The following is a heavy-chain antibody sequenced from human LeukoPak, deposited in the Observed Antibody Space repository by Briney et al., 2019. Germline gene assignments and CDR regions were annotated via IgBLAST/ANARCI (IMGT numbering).Heavy chain of an antibody. CDR3: ARQRGSGCLDY. J-gene: IGHJ4*02. Sequence: GGSLRLSCAASRFTLSNYWMSWVRQAPGKWLEWVANIKQDGSETYYVDSVKGRFTISRDNAKNSLSLQMNSLRAEDTAVYYCARQRGSGCLDYWGQGTLVTVSS. D-gene: IGHD6-19*01. CDR1: RFTLSNYW. V-gene: IGHV3-7*01. CDR2: IKQDGSET.